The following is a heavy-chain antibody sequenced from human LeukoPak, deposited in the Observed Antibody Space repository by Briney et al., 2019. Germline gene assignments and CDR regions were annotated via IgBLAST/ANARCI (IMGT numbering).Heavy chain of an antibody. Sequence: GGSLRLSCAASGFSFRSSWRNWVRQAPGKGLQWVGNINPDGSPTRFVDSVMGLFIMSKDNVKNLLYLQLNGLGAEDAVVFYCAAWTDSGYNFWGQGTVVTVSS. CDR1: GFSFRSSW. CDR2: INPDGSPT. V-gene: IGHV3-7*01. CDR3: AAWTDSGYNF. D-gene: IGHD5-24*01. J-gene: IGHJ4*02.